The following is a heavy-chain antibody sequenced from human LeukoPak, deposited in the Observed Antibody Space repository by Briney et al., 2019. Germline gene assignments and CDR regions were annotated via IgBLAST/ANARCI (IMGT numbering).Heavy chain of an antibody. CDR2: INSDGSST. CDR3: AREVSQLVRDLDC. CDR1: GFTFSSYW. V-gene: IGHV3-74*01. Sequence: PGGSLRLSCAASGFTFSSYWMHWVRQAPGKGLVWVSRINSDGSSTSYADSVKGRFTISRDSAKNTLYLQMNSLRGEDTAVYYCAREVSQLVRDLDCWGQGTLVTVSS. D-gene: IGHD6-6*01. J-gene: IGHJ4*02.